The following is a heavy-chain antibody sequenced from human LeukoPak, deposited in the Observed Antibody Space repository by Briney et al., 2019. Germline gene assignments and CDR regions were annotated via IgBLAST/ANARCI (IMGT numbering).Heavy chain of an antibody. CDR2: INPTSGGT. CDR1: GYTFTGYY. J-gene: IGHJ4*02. CDR3: ARGEEEYCSGGSCYPIDY. Sequence: ASVKVSCKASGYTFTGYYMHWVRQAPGQGLEWMGWINPTSGGTNYAQKFQGRVTMTRDTSISTAYMELSRLRSDDTAVYYCARGEEEYCSGGSCYPIDYWGQGTLVTVSS. V-gene: IGHV1-2*02. D-gene: IGHD2-15*01.